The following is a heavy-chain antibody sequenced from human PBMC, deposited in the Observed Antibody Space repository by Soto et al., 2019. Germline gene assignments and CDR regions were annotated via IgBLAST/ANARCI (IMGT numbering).Heavy chain of an antibody. V-gene: IGHV4-39*01. CDR3: ARHFRSSGYMVYGMDV. CDR1: GGSISSSSYY. D-gene: IGHD3-22*01. J-gene: IGHJ6*02. CDR2: IYYSGST. Sequence: QLQLQEPGPGLVKPSETLSLTCTVSGGSISSSSYYWGWIRQPPGKGLEWIGSIYYSGSTYYNPSLKSRVTISVDTSKNQFSLKLSSVTAADTAVYYCARHFRSSGYMVYGMDVWGQGTTVTVSS.